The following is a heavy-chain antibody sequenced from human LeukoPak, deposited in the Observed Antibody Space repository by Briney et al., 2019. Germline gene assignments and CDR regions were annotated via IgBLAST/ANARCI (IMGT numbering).Heavy chain of an antibody. J-gene: IGHJ5*02. Sequence: ASVKVSCEASGYTFTSYAMNWVRQAPGQGLEWMGWINTNTGNPTYAQGFTGRFVFSLDTSVSTAYLQISSLKAEDTAVYYCARDPTPTYSSPSREELGWFDPWGQGTLVTVSS. V-gene: IGHV7-4-1*02. CDR3: ARDPTPTYSSPSREELGWFDP. CDR1: GYTFTSYA. CDR2: INTNTGNP. D-gene: IGHD6-6*01.